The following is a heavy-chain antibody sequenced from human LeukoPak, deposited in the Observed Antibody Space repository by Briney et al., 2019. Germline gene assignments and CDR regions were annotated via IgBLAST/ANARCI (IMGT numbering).Heavy chain of an antibody. CDR3: ARDGVYYGSGSYYL. J-gene: IGHJ4*02. CDR1: GGSFSGYY. Sequence: PSETLSLTCAVYGGSFSGYYWSWIRQPPGKGLEWIGEINHSGSTNYNPSLKSRVTISVDTSKNQFSLKLSSVTAADTAVYYCARDGVYYGSGSYYLWGQGTLVTVSS. V-gene: IGHV4-34*01. CDR2: INHSGST. D-gene: IGHD3-10*01.